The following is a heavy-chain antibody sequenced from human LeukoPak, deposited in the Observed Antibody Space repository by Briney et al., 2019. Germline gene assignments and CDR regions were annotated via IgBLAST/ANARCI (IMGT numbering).Heavy chain of an antibody. Sequence: GGSLRLSCAASGFTFSSYGMSWVRQAPGKGLEWVSVIYSGGSTYYADSVKGRFTISRDNSKNTLYLQMNSLRAEDTAVYYCARTIIVAYMDVWGKGTTVTISS. CDR1: GFTFSSYG. CDR2: IYSGGST. V-gene: IGHV3-66*01. D-gene: IGHD2-21*01. J-gene: IGHJ6*03. CDR3: ARTIIVAYMDV.